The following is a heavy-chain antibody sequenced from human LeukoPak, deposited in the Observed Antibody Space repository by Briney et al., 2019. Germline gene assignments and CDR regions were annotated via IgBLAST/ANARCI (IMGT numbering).Heavy chain of an antibody. CDR3: ARKWGSPDY. V-gene: IGHV3-7*01. CDR2: IKQDGSEK. Sequence: GGSLRLSCAASGFTFSNYWMSWVRQTPGKGLEWVANIKQDGSEKYYVDSVKGRFTIYRDNAKNSLYLQMHSLRAEDTAVYYCARKWGSPDYWGQGTLVTVSS. CDR1: GFTFSNYW. J-gene: IGHJ4*02. D-gene: IGHD3-16*01.